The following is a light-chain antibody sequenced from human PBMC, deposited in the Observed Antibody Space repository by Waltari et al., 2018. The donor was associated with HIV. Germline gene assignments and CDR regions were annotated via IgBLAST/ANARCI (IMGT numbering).Light chain of an antibody. CDR1: SPTIGSHY. CDR3: ATWDDSLSGPV. J-gene: IGLJ3*02. V-gene: IGLV1-47*01. Sequence: QSVLTQPPPASGTPGPRVAIPRSGSSPTIGSHYVYCYQQPPGTPPKVLLYRSNQRPSGVPDRFSGSKSGTSASLAISALRSEDEADYYCATWDDSLSGPVFGGGTKLTVL. CDR2: RSN.